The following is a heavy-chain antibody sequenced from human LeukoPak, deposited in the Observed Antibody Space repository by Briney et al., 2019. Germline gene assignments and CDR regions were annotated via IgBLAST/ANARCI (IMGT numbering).Heavy chain of an antibody. V-gene: IGHV4-59*01. CDR2: IYYSGST. Sequence: SETLSLTCTVSGGSISSYYWSWIRQPPGKGLEWLGYIYYSGSTSYNPSLRSRVTISMDISKNQFSLKLSFVTAADTAVYYCARDLRTVAANSHDAFDIWGQGTMVTVSS. CDR3: ARDLRTVAANSHDAFDI. J-gene: IGHJ3*02. CDR1: GGSISSYY. D-gene: IGHD6-19*01.